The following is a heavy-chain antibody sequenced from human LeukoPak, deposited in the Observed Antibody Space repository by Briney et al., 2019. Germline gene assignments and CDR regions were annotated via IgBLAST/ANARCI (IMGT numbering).Heavy chain of an antibody. CDR2: INSDGSSI. CDR3: GLSMVRALSPDY. J-gene: IGHJ4*02. V-gene: IGHV3-74*01. Sequence: GGSLRLSCAGSGFTFSNYWMHWVRQAPGKGLVWVSGINSDGSSINYADSVKGRFTISRDNAKNTLYLQMDSLRDEDTAVYYCGLSMVRALSPDYWGQGTLVTVSS. D-gene: IGHD3-10*01. CDR1: GFTFSNYW.